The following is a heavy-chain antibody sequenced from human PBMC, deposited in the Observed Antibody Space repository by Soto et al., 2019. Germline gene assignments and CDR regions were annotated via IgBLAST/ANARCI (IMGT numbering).Heavy chain of an antibody. D-gene: IGHD4-17*01. CDR1: GYTFTSYA. Sequence: ASVKVSCKASGYTFTSYAMHWVRQAPGQRLEWMGWINAGNGNTKYSQKFQGRVTITRDTSASTVYMELSSLRSEDTAVYYCARESATVVTPYYYYGMDVWGQGTTVTVSS. V-gene: IGHV1-3*01. CDR2: INAGNGNT. J-gene: IGHJ6*02. CDR3: ARESATVVTPYYYYGMDV.